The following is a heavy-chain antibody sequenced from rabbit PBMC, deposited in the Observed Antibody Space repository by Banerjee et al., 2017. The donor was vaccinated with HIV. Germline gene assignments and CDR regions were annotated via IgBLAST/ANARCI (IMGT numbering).Heavy chain of an antibody. D-gene: IGHD1-1*01. J-gene: IGHJ6*01. V-gene: IGHV1S47*01. Sequence: QEQLVESGGGLVQPGGSLKLSCKASGFDFSRYGVSWVRQAPGKGLEYIGIIHAGKGSTEYASWVNGRFTISSDNAQNTVYLKMNSLTAADTATYFCARWYIFYGMDLWGPGTLVTVS. CDR2: IHAGKGST. CDR1: GFDFSRYG. CDR3: ARWYIFYGMDL.